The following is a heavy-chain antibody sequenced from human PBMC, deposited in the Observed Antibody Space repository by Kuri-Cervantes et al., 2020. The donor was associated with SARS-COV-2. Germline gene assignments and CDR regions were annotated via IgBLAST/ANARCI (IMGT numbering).Heavy chain of an antibody. V-gene: IGHV4-34*01. Sequence: ETLSLTCAVYGGSFSGYYWSWIRQPPGKGLEWIGEINHSGSTNYNPSLKSRVTISVDTSKNQFSLKLSSVTAADTAVYYCARDPRGLWHWAFDIWGQGTMVTVSS. CDR3: ARDPRGLWHWAFDI. D-gene: IGHD2-21*01. J-gene: IGHJ3*02. CDR1: GGSFSGYY. CDR2: INHSGST.